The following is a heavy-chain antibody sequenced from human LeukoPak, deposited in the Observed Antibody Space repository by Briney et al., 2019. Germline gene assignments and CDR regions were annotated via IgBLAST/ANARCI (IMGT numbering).Heavy chain of an antibody. V-gene: IGHV3-21*01. Sequence: GGSLRLSCAASGFTFSDYNMNWVRQAPGKGLEWVSSITGSSSYMYYADSVKGRFTISRGNAGNSLYLQMNSLRAEDTAVYYCARGGSSSPVISVHWGQGTLVTVSS. CDR1: GFTFSDYN. CDR2: ITGSSSYM. CDR3: ARGGSSSPVISVH. D-gene: IGHD6-6*01. J-gene: IGHJ4*02.